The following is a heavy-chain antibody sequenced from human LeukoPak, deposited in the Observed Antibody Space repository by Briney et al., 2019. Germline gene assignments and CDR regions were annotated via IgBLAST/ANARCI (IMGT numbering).Heavy chain of an antibody. CDR1: GFSFSTYW. V-gene: IGHV3-7*01. Sequence: GGSLRLSCAASGFSFSTYWMSWVRQAPGEGLEWVANIKQDGSEKYYVDSVKGRFTISRDNAKNSLYLQMNGLRAEDTAVYYCARPGNWNDGGYFDYWGQGTLVTVSS. D-gene: IGHD1-20*01. CDR2: IKQDGSEK. J-gene: IGHJ4*02. CDR3: ARPGNWNDGGYFDY.